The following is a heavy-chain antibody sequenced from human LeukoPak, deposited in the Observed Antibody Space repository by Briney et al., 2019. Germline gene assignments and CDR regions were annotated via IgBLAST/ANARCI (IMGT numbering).Heavy chain of an antibody. D-gene: IGHD3-10*01. CDR2: MNPTSGHT. Sequence: GAPVKVSCKASGYTFTSYDINWVRQATGQGLEWMGWMNPTSGHTGYAQNFQGRVTMTRDTSISTAYMELNSLTSEDTAVYYCARSPVGVRKKHDFWGQGTLVIVSS. CDR1: GYTFTSYD. CDR3: ARSPVGVRKKHDF. V-gene: IGHV1-8*01. J-gene: IGHJ4*02.